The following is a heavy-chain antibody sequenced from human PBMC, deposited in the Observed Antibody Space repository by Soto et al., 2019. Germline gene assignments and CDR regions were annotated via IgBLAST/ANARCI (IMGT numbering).Heavy chain of an antibody. CDR3: ARHRARNWFDP. CDR2: IYYSGST. D-gene: IGHD6-6*01. Sequence: QLQLQESGPGLVKPSETLSLTCIVSGGSISSSSYYWGWIRQPPGKGLEWIGSIYYSGSTSYNPPLQSRVTISVDTSKNQFSLKLSSVTAADTAVFYCARHRARNWFDPWGQGTLVTVSS. J-gene: IGHJ5*02. V-gene: IGHV4-39*01. CDR1: GGSISSSSYY.